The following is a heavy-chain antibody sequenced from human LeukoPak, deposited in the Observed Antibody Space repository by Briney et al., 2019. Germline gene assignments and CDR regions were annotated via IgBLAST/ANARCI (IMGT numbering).Heavy chain of an antibody. J-gene: IGHJ4*02. V-gene: IGHV4-39*07. Sequence: SETLSFTCTVSGGSISSVGYYWGWIRQPPGKGLECIGSIYRSGSTYYNPSLKSRVTMSVDTSKTQFSLKLSSVTAADTAVYYCARAYCGGDCYLAPYYFDYWGQGTLVTVSS. CDR1: GGSISSVGYY. CDR3: ARAYCGGDCYLAPYYFDY. CDR2: IYRSGST. D-gene: IGHD2-21*02.